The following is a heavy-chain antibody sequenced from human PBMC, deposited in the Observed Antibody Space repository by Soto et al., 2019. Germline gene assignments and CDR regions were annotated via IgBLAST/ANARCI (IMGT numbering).Heavy chain of an antibody. D-gene: IGHD2-15*01. J-gene: IGHJ4*02. CDR1: GFTFSSYS. CDR3: ARVASGSATAAADY. CDR2: ITSSTTI. V-gene: IGHV3-48*02. Sequence: EVQLVESGGGLAQPGGSLRLSCAASGFTFSSYSMNWVRQAPGKGLEWVSYITSSTTIYYADSLEGRFTISRDNAKNSLYLQMNSLRDEDTAVYYCARVASGSATAAADYWGQGTLVTVSS.